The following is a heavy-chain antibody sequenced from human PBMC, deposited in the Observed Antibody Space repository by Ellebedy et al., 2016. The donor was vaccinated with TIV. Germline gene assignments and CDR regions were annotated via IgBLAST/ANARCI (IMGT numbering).Heavy chain of an antibody. CDR3: ARELEVVDFEY. D-gene: IGHD2-8*02. Sequence: GESLKISXAASEFTFSSYGMHWVRQAPGRGLEWVASISSSSNYIEYAASVKGRFTISRDNANSVVYLQMNSLTAEDTAVYFCARELEVVDFEYWGQGTVVNVSS. J-gene: IGHJ4*02. CDR1: EFTFSSYG. V-gene: IGHV3-21*06. CDR2: ISSSSNYI.